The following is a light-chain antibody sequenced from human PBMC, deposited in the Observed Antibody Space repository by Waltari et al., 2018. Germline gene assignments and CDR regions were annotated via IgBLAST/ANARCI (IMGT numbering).Light chain of an antibody. CDR3: QQHDRQPYT. CDR1: PDISKH. Sequence: DIQMTQSPSSLSASVGDRVTITCQASPDISKHLNWYLQKPGKAPKLLIYDASNLETGVPSRFSGSGSGTLFTFTISSLQPEDIATYYCQQHDRQPYTFGQGTELESK. V-gene: IGKV1-33*01. J-gene: IGKJ2*01. CDR2: DAS.